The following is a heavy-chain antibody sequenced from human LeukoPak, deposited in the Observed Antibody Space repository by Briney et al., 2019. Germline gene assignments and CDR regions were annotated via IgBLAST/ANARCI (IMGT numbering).Heavy chain of an antibody. V-gene: IGHV3-48*03. J-gene: IGHJ4*02. CDR3: ATSQGSWPDYFDY. CDR2: ISSSGSTI. CDR1: GFTFSSYA. D-gene: IGHD6-13*01. Sequence: GGSLRLSCGASGFTFSSYAMNWVRQAPGKGLEWVSYISSSGSTIYYADSVKGRFTISRDNAKNSLYLQMNSLRAEDTAVYYCATSQGSWPDYFDYWGQGTLVTVSS.